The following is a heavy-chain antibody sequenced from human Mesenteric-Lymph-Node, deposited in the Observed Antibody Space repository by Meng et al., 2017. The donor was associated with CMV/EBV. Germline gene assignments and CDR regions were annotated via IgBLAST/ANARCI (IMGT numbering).Heavy chain of an antibody. CDR3: ARGGSLTTVTLGGYYGMDV. Sequence: LSLTCAASGFTFSSYAMHWVRQAPGKGLEWVAVISYDGSNKYYADSVKGRFTISRDNSKNTLYLQMNSLRAEDTAVYYCARGGSLTTVTLGGYYGMDVWGQGTTVTVSS. J-gene: IGHJ6*02. CDR2: ISYDGSNK. V-gene: IGHV3-30-3*01. D-gene: IGHD4-11*01. CDR1: GFTFSSYA.